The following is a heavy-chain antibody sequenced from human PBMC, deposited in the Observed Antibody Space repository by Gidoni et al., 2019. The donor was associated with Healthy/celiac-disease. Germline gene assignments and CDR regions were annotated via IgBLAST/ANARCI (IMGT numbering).Heavy chain of an antibody. CDR2: ISYDGSKK. D-gene: IGHD2-15*01. Sequence: QVQVVESGGGGVQPGRSLRLSCAASGFTFSSYAMHWVRQAPGKGLEWVAVISYDGSKKYYADSVMGRFTISRDNSKNTLFLQMNSLRHEDTAVYYCATGGSKYYGTDVWGQGTTVTVSS. CDR1: GFTFSSYA. CDR3: ATGGSKYYGTDV. J-gene: IGHJ6*02. V-gene: IGHV3-30-3*01.